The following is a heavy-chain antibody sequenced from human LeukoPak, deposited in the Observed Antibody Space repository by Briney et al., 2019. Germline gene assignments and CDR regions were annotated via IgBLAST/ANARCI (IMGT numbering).Heavy chain of an antibody. D-gene: IGHD3-3*01. J-gene: IGHJ6*03. V-gene: IGHV4-4*07. CDR3: ASASKYYDFWSGSYTKYYYMDV. CDR2: IYTSGST. Sequence: SETLSLTCTASGGSISTYYWSWIRQPAGKGLEWIGRIYTSGSTNYNPSLKSRVTMSVDTSKNQFSLKLRSVTAADTAVYYCASASKYYDFWSGSYTKYYYMDVWGKGTTVTVSS. CDR1: GGSISTYY.